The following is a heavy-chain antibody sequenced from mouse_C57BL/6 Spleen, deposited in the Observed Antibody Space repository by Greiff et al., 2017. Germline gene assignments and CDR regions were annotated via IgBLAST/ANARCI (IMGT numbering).Heavy chain of an antibody. J-gene: IGHJ3*01. D-gene: IGHD2-4*01. CDR3: ASYYDYDVGFAY. V-gene: IGHV1-69*01. Sequence: VQLQQPGAELVMPGASVKLSCKASGYTFTSYWMHWVKQRPGQGLEWIGEIDPSDSYTNYNQKFKGKSTLTVDKSSSTAYMQLSSLTSEDSAVYYCASYYDYDVGFAYWGQGTLVTVSA. CDR2: IDPSDSYT. CDR1: GYTFTSYW.